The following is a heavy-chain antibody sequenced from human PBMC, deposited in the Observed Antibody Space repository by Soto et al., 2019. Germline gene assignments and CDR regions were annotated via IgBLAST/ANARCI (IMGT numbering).Heavy chain of an antibody. CDR3: ARAKYCSGGSCYDWLWMDV. Sequence: ASVKVSCKASGYTFTSYGISWVRQAPGQGLEWMGWISAYNGNTNYAQKLQGRVTMTTDTSTSTAYLELRSLRSDDTAVYYCARAKYCSGGSCYDWLWMDVWGQGTTVTVSS. CDR1: GYTFTSYG. CDR2: ISAYNGNT. D-gene: IGHD2-15*01. V-gene: IGHV1-18*04. J-gene: IGHJ6*02.